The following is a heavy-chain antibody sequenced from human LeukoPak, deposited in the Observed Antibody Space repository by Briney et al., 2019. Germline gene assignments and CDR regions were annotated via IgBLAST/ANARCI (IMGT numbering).Heavy chain of an antibody. CDR1: GGTFSSYA. CDR3: ARGYCSGGSCYNNRFDP. V-gene: IGHV1-69*05. Sequence: GASVKVSCKTSGGTFSSYAISWVRQAPGQGLEWMGGIIPIFGTANYAQKFQGRVTITTDESTSTAYMELSSLRSEDTAVYYCARGYCSGGSCYNNRFDPWGQGTLVTVSS. CDR2: IIPIFGTA. D-gene: IGHD2-15*01. J-gene: IGHJ5*02.